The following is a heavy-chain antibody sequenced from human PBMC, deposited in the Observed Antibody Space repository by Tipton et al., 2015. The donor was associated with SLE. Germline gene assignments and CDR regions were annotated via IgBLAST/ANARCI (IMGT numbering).Heavy chain of an antibody. CDR1: GFTFSSYS. V-gene: IGHV3-21*01. D-gene: IGHD3-10*01. J-gene: IGHJ4*02. CDR2: ISGRGSYM. Sequence: SLRLSCAASGFTFSSYSMNWVRQAPGKGLEWVSSISGRGSYMFYADSVKGRFTISRDNAKNSLYLQMNSLRAEDTAVYYCAGDPDGSGSYWRAYYFDSWGQGTLVTVSS. CDR3: AGDPDGSGSYWRAYYFDS.